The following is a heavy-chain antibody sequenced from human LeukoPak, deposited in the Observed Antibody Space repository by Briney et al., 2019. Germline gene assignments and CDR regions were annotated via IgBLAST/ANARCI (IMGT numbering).Heavy chain of an antibody. D-gene: IGHD3-3*01. V-gene: IGHV3-21*01. CDR1: GFTLSSYS. Sequence: GGSLRLSCAASGFTLSSYSMNWVRQAPGKGLEWVSSISSSSSYIYYADSVKGRFTISRDNAKNSLYLQMNSLRAEDTAVYYCARDPPTFAEGFDYWGQGTLVTVSS. J-gene: IGHJ4*02. CDR2: ISSSSSYI. CDR3: ARDPPTFAEGFDY.